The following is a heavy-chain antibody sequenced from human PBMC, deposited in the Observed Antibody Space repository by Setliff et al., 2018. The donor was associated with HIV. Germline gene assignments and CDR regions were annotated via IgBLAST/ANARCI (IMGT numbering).Heavy chain of an antibody. CDR3: VRMISYSPYFDY. Sequence: PSETLSLTCSVSGDSFSTSSYFWGWVRQSPGKGLEWIGNIYYTGFTYSSPSLKSRVIMSIDTSKSQFSLNLTSVTDSDTAVYYCVRMISYSPYFDYWGQGTLVTVS. D-gene: IGHD1-26*01. V-gene: IGHV4-39*01. CDR2: IYYTGFT. CDR1: GDSFSTSSYF. J-gene: IGHJ4*02.